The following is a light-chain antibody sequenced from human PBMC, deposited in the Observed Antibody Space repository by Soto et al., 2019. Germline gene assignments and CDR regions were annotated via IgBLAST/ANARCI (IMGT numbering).Light chain of an antibody. CDR1: QSVSSSY. V-gene: IGKV3-20*01. CDR3: QQYGSSPT. Sequence: EIVLTQSPGTLSLSPGERATLSCRASQSVSSSYLAWYQQKPGQAPRLLIYGASSRATGIPDRFRGSGSGTDFTITISRLEPEDFAVYYCQQYGSSPTFGGGTKVEIK. CDR2: GAS. J-gene: IGKJ4*01.